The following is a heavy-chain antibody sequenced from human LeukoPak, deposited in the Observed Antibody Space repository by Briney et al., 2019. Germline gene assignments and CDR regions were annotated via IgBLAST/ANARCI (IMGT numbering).Heavy chain of an antibody. CDR3: ARVAYCGGDCYFHFDY. CDR2: IYHRGST. Sequence: SETLSLTCTVSGYSISSGYYWGWIRQPPGKGLEWIGSIYHRGSTYYNPSLKSRVTISVDTSKNQFSLKLSSVTAADTAVYYCARVAYCGGDCYFHFDYWGQGTLVTVSS. CDR1: GYSISSGYY. D-gene: IGHD2-21*02. V-gene: IGHV4-38-2*02. J-gene: IGHJ4*02.